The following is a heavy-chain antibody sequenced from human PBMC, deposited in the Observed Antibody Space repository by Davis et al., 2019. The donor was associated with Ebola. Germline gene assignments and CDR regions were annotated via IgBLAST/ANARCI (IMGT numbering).Heavy chain of an antibody. CDR1: GGSISSYY. D-gene: IGHD3-22*01. Sequence: SETLSLTCTVSGGSISSYYWSWIRQPPGKGLEWIGYIYYSGNTNYNPSLTSRVTISVDTSKNQFSLKLSSVTAADTAVYYCARNTYYYDSSGYDWYFDYWGQGTLVTVSS. V-gene: IGHV4-59*01. CDR3: ARNTYYYDSSGYDWYFDY. CDR2: IYYSGNT. J-gene: IGHJ4*02.